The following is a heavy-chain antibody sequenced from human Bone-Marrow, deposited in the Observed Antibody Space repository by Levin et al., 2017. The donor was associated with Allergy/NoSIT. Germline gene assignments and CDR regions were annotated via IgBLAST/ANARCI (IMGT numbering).Heavy chain of an antibody. D-gene: IGHD2-21*02. J-gene: IGHJ4*01. CDR1: GFTFSNCA. V-gene: IGHV3-23*01. Sequence: PGGSLRLSCAASGFTFSNCAMAWVRQAPGKGLEWVSAISGSGDRTHYADSVKGRFTISRDNSKNTLFLQMDSLRGEDTALYYCSNTVTWGDFDSPVFDYWGHGTLVTVSS. CDR2: ISGSGDRT. CDR3: SNTVTWGDFDSPVFDY.